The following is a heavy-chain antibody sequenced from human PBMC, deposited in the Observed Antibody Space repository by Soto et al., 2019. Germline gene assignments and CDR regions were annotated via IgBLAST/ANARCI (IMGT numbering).Heavy chain of an antibody. CDR1: GFTFSSYA. D-gene: IGHD3-22*01. J-gene: IGHJ3*02. Sequence: AGGSLRLSCAASGFTFSSYAMSWVRQAPGKGLEWVSAISGSGGSTYYADSVKGRFTISRDNSKNTLYLQMNSLRAEDTAVYYCAKDQRLYDSSGYYRGGAFDIWGQGTMVTVSS. CDR2: ISGSGGST. V-gene: IGHV3-23*01. CDR3: AKDQRLYDSSGYYRGGAFDI.